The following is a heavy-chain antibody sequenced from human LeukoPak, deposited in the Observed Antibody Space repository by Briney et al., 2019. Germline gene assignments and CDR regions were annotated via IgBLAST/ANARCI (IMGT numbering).Heavy chain of an antibody. Sequence: AVTVPHMASVGCFHSYSIMWLRQAPAKGLDGVGGIIPILGAPHYAQQFQGRVTITTDESTSTAYMELSSLRSEDTAVYYCARDRGIASGIAAAGTALGYYYYYMDVWGKGTTVTVSS. CDR3: ARDRGIASGIAAAGTALGYYYYYMDV. V-gene: IGHV1-69*05. CDR1: VGCFHSYS. CDR2: IIPILGAP. J-gene: IGHJ6*03. D-gene: IGHD6-13*01.